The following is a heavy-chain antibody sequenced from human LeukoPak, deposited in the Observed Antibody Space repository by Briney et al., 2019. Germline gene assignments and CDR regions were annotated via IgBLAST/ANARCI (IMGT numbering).Heavy chain of an antibody. V-gene: IGHV1-2*02. D-gene: IGHD6-13*01. CDR1: GYTFSGYY. CDR2: INPNSGGT. Sequence: PSLKLSCTASGYTFSGYYMHWVRQAPGQGLEWVGWINPNSGGTNYAHKFQGRVTMTRDNSISTPYMQQSSLRADDTAVYYCARAGYISGWYFSSPTLDYWGRGTLVTLSS. CDR3: ARAGYISGWYFSSPTLDY. J-gene: IGHJ4*02.